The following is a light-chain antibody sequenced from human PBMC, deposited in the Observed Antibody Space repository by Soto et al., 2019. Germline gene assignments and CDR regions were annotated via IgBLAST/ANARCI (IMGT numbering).Light chain of an antibody. CDR1: QSVSSTY. Sequence: EIVLTQSPGTLSLSPGERATLSCRASQSVSSTYLAWYQQKPGQAPRLLIYGASNRATGIPDRFSGSGSGKDFTLTISRLEPEDFAVYYCQQYGGSRWTFGQGTKGDIK. CDR3: QQYGGSRWT. V-gene: IGKV3-20*01. CDR2: GAS. J-gene: IGKJ1*01.